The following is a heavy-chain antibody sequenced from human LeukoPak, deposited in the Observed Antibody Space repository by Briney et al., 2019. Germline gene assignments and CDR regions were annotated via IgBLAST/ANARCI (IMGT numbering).Heavy chain of an antibody. V-gene: IGHV4-4*07. D-gene: IGHD3-10*01. CDR1: GGSIISYY. J-gene: IGHJ5*02. CDR2: IYTRVSK. CDR3: ARDWEYYGSGSYYNAVRSFDP. Sequence: GTRALTCTVPGGSIISYYWSWIGQPAGRGREGIGRIYTRVSKNYNPYLKSPVTMSVDTSTNQYTLQLSSATAADAAVYYCARDWEYYGSGSYYNAVRSFDPWGQGTLVTVSP.